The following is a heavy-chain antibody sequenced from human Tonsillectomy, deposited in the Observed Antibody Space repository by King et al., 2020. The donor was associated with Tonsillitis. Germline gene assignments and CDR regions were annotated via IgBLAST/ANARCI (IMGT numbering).Heavy chain of an antibody. CDR1: GYTFPTYD. CDR2: MNPNSGNA. J-gene: IGHJ6*02. V-gene: IGHV1-8*01. CDR3: ARGLAYSGSSLDFNFGMDV. Sequence: QLVQSGAEVKKPGASVMVSCQASGYTFPTYDIHWVREATGQGLEWMGWMNPNSGNAGYAQNFQGRVTMTRNTSVSTAFMELRSLRSEDTAEYYCARGLAYSGSSLDFNFGMDVWGQGTTVSVSS. D-gene: IGHD6-19*01.